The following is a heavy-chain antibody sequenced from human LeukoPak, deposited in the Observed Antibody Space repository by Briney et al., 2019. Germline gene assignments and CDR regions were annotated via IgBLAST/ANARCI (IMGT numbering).Heavy chain of an antibody. Sequence: SETLSLTCTVSGGSISSYYWSWIRQPPGKGLEWIGYIYYSGSTNYNPSLKSRVTISVDTSKNQFSLKLSSMTAADTAVYYCARGEYSSSPAWFEPWGQGTLVTVSS. CDR1: GGSISSYY. V-gene: IGHV4-59*08. CDR2: IYYSGST. D-gene: IGHD6-13*01. J-gene: IGHJ5*02. CDR3: ARGEYSSSPAWFEP.